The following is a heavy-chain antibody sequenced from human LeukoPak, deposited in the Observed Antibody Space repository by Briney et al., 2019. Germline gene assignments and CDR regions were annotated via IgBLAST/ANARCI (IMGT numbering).Heavy chain of an antibody. CDR1: GFTFSSNA. V-gene: IGHV3-23*01. J-gene: IGHJ6*02. Sequence: PGGSLTLSCAGSGFTFSSNAMNWVRQAPGKGLERVSAISRTGGITYYADSVKGRFTISRDNSKNSMYLQMSSLRAEDTAVYYCARALGLSRNGMDVWGQGTTVTVSS. CDR2: ISRTGGIT. CDR3: ARALGLSRNGMDV.